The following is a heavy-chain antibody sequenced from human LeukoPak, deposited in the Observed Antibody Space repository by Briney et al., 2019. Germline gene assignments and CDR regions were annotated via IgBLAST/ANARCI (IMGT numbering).Heavy chain of an antibody. CDR2: ISGSGGST. CDR3: ASLLWFGEHNYYMDV. J-gene: IGHJ6*03. Sequence: GGSLRLSCAASGFTFSSYAMSWVRQAPGKGLEWVSAISGSGGSTYYADSVKGRFTISRDNSKNTLYLQMNSLRAEDTAVYYCASLLWFGEHNYYMDVWGKGTTVTISS. CDR1: GFTFSSYA. D-gene: IGHD3-10*01. V-gene: IGHV3-23*01.